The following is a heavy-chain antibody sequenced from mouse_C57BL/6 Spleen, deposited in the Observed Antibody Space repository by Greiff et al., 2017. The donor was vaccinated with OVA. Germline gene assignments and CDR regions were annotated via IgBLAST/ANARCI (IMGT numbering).Heavy chain of an antibody. CDR3: ARSGAYYFDY. D-gene: IGHD3-1*01. V-gene: IGHV1-63*01. Sequence: VMLVESGAELVRPGTSVKMSCKASGYTFTNYWIGWAKQRPGHGLEWIGDIYPGGGYTNYNEKFKGKATLTADKSSSTAYMQFSSLTSEDSAIYYCARSGAYYFDYWGQGTTLTVSS. CDR1: GYTFTNYW. J-gene: IGHJ2*01. CDR2: IYPGGGYT.